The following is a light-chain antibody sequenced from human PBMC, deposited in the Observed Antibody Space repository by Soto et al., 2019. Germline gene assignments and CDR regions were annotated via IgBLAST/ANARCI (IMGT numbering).Light chain of an antibody. Sequence: EIVLTQSPGTLSLSPGERATLSCRASQSVSSSHLAWYQHKPGQAPRLLIYGASIRATGIPDRFSGSGSGTYFTLTISRLEPEDFAVYYCDQYGSSRRMTFGQGTKLEIK. CDR1: QSVSSSH. J-gene: IGKJ2*01. CDR2: GAS. V-gene: IGKV3-20*01. CDR3: DQYGSSRRMT.